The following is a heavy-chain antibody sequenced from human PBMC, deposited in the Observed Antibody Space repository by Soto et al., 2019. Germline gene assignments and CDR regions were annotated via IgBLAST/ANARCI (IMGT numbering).Heavy chain of an antibody. D-gene: IGHD6-19*01. Sequence: QVQLVESGGGVVQPGRSLRLSCAASGFTFSSYAMHWVRQAPGKGLEWVAVISYDGSNKYYADSVKGRFTISRDNSNNTLYLQMNSLRAEDTAVYYCAREVSGSSSGWPRHFDYWGQGTLVTVSS. CDR2: ISYDGSNK. J-gene: IGHJ4*02. V-gene: IGHV3-30-3*01. CDR1: GFTFSSYA. CDR3: AREVSGSSSGWPRHFDY.